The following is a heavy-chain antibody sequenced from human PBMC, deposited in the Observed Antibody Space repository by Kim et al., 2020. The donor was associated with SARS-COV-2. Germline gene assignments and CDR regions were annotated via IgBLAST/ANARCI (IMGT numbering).Heavy chain of an antibody. D-gene: IGHD1-26*01. CDR2: IKQDGSEK. CDR1: GFTFSSYW. CDR3: ARASLATTHYYYYGMDV. Sequence: GGSLRLSCAASGFTFSSYWMSWVRQAPGKGLEWVANIKQDGSEKYYVDSVKGRFTISRDNAKNSLYLQMNSLRAEDTAVYYCARASLATTHYYYYGMDVWGQGTTVPVSS. V-gene: IGHV3-7*01. J-gene: IGHJ6*02.